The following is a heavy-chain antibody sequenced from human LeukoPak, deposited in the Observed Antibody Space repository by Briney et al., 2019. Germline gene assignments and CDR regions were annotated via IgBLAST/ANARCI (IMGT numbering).Heavy chain of an antibody. CDR1: GYTFTNYY. V-gene: IGHV1-2*06. CDR2: IDPNTGGT. CDR3: ASLYDIVGTTVDY. Sequence: APVKVSCKPSGYTFTNYYIHWVRQAPGQGLEWMGRIDPNTGGTKSAKNFQGRVTMTRDTSISTAYKALSGLRSDDTAVYYCASLYDIVGTTVDYWGQGTLVTVSS. J-gene: IGHJ4*02. D-gene: IGHD1-26*01.